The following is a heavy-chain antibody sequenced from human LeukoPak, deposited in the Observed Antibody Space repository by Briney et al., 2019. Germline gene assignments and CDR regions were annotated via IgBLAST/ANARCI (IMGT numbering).Heavy chain of an antibody. CDR1: GGSFSGYY. Sequence: PSETLSLTCAVYGGSFSGYYWSWIRQPPGKGLEWIGEINHSGSTNYNPSLKSRVTISVDTSKNQFSLKLSSVTAADTAVYYCARAPGGYCSGGSCYSKYYYYGMDVWGQGTTVTVSS. D-gene: IGHD2-15*01. CDR2: INHSGST. J-gene: IGHJ6*02. CDR3: ARAPGGYCSGGSCYSKYYYYGMDV. V-gene: IGHV4-34*01.